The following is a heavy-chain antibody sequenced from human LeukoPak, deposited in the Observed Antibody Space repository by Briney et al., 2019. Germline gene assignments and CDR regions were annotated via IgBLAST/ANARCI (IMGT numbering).Heavy chain of an antibody. Sequence: GGALRLSCTASGLTFGDYAMAWVRQAPGKGLERVGFIRSKVYGGTPEYAASVKGRFTISRDDSKGIAYLQMNSLKTEDTAVYYCTRDQTPYYWGQGTLVTVSS. V-gene: IGHV3-49*04. CDR3: TRDQTPYY. J-gene: IGHJ4*02. CDR2: IRSKVYGGTP. CDR1: GLTFGDYA.